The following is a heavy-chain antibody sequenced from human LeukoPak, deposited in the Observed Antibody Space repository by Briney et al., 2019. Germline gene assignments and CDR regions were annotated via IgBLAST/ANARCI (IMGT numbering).Heavy chain of an antibody. CDR3: ASQVVPADVYGMDV. V-gene: IGHV3-53*04. J-gene: IGHJ6*02. CDR2: IYSGGST. Sequence: GGSLRLSCAASGFTVSSNYMSWVRQAPGKGLEWVSVIYSGGSTYYADSVKGRFIISRHNSKNTLYLQMNSLRAEDTAVYYCASQVVPADVYGMDVWGQGTTVTVSS. CDR1: GFTVSSNY. D-gene: IGHD2-2*01.